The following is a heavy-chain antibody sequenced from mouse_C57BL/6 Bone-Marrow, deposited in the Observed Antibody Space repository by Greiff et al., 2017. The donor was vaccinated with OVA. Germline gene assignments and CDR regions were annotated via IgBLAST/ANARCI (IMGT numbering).Heavy chain of an antibody. Sequence: VQLQQSGPELVKPGASVKISCKASGYTFTDYYMNWVKQSHGKSLEWIGDINPNNGGTSYNQKFKGKATLTVDKSSSTAYMELRSLTSEDSAVYYCAGGGYFDYWGQGTTLTVSS. CDR1: GYTFTDYY. J-gene: IGHJ2*01. V-gene: IGHV1-26*01. CDR3: AGGGYFDY. CDR2: INPNNGGT.